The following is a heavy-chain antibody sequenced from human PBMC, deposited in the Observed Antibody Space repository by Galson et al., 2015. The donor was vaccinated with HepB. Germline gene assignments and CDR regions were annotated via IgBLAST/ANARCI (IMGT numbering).Heavy chain of an antibody. CDR3: AKDRGYSSSWYLGPYYYYGLDV. Sequence: SLRLSCAASGFTFSTYSMNWVRQAPGKGLEWVSSVTSSSRNMYYADSVKGRITISRDNAKNSLYLQMNRLRVEDTAVYYCAKDRGYSSSWYLGPYYYYGLDVWGRGTTVTVSS. D-gene: IGHD6-13*01. V-gene: IGHV3-21*01. CDR1: GFTFSTYS. CDR2: VTSSSRNM. J-gene: IGHJ6*02.